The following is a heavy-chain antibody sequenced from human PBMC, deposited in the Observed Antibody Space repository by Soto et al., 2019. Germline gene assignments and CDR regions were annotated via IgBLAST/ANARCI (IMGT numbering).Heavy chain of an antibody. CDR2: ISAYNGNT. CDR1: GYTFTSYG. Sequence: ASVKVSCKASGYTFTSYGISWVRKAPGQGLEWMGWISAYNGNTNYAQKLQGRVTMTTDTSTSTAYMELRSLRSDDTAVYYCARDEGVYSSSYAFDIWGQGTMVTVSS. V-gene: IGHV1-18*01. D-gene: IGHD6-6*01. J-gene: IGHJ3*02. CDR3: ARDEGVYSSSYAFDI.